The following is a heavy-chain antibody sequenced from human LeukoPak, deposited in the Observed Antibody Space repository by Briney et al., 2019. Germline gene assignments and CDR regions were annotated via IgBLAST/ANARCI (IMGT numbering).Heavy chain of an antibody. CDR2: IIPTFGTA. CDR1: GGTFSSYA. CDR3: ASRPELAARPDVYYFDY. V-gene: IGHV1-69*13. Sequence: SVKVSCKASGGTFSSYAISWVRQAPGQGLEWMGGIIPTFGTANYAQKFQGRVTITADESTSTAYMELSSLRSEDTAVYYCASRPELAARPDVYYFDYWGQGTLVTVSS. D-gene: IGHD6-6*01. J-gene: IGHJ4*02.